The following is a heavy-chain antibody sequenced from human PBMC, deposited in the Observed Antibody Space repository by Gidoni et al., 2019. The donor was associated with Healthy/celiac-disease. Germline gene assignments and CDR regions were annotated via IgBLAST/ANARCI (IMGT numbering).Heavy chain of an antibody. CDR1: GRSFSGYY. CDR2: INHSGST. Sequence: QLQLQQWGAGLFKPSETLSLPCAVYGRSFSGYYWSWIRPPPGKGLEWIGEINHSGSTNYNPSLKSRVTISVDTSKNQFSLKLSSVTAADTAVYYCARVPAGTKGDLVDYWGQGTLVTVSS. J-gene: IGHJ4*02. D-gene: IGHD1-1*01. V-gene: IGHV4-34*01. CDR3: ARVPAGTKGDLVDY.